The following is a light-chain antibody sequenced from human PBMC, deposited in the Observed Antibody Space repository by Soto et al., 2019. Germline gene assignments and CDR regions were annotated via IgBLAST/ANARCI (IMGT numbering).Light chain of an antibody. CDR1: SSNIGGRT. Sequence: QSVLTQPPSASGTPGQRVTISCSGSSSNIGGRTVNWYQQLPGTAPRLLIFNNNQRPSWVPDRFSGSKSGTSASLAITGLQSEDEADYYCAAWDYSLTAHVFGVGTKLTV. V-gene: IGLV1-44*01. CDR3: AAWDYSLTAHV. CDR2: NNN. J-gene: IGLJ3*02.